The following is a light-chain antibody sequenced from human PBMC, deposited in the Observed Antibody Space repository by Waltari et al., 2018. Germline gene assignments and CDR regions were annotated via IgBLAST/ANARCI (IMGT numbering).Light chain of an antibody. V-gene: IGKV3-20*01. CDR1: QILRSNY. J-gene: IGKJ1*01. CDR3: QQFDDSQWA. CDR2: GAS. Sequence: EIVLTQSPDSLSLSPGARAILSCRASQILRSNYFAWYRQRHGQAPRLLIYGASKRATGIPDRVSGSGSGTDFTLTINRLEPEDFAVYYCQQFDDSQWAFGQGTKVELK.